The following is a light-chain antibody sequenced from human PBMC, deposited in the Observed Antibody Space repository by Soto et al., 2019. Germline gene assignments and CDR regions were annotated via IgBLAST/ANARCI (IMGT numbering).Light chain of an antibody. CDR2: NAS. CDR3: QHYNSYSEA. Sequence: DIQLTQYPSFLSASVGDRVTITCRASQGIRNYLAWYQQKPGRAPKLLIYNASTLKSGVPSRFRGSGSGTEFTLTISSLKPDDFATQYCQHYNSYSEAFGPGTKVDI. CDR1: QGIRNY. V-gene: IGKV1-5*03. J-gene: IGKJ1*01.